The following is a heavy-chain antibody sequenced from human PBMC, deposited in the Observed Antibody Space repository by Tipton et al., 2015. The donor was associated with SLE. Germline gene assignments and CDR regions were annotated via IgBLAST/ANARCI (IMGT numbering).Heavy chain of an antibody. J-gene: IGHJ5*02. Sequence: LSLTCTVSGGSISSHYWSWFRQPPGKGLEWIGYIYYSGSTKYNPSLKSRVTISLDTSRTQFSLKLSSVTAADTAVYYCARDGRGYCDNSGCSEYHWFDPWGQGTLVTVSS. V-gene: IGHV4-59*11. CDR3: ARDGRGYCDNSGCSEYHWFDP. CDR2: IYYSGST. D-gene: IGHD3-22*01. CDR1: GGSISSHY.